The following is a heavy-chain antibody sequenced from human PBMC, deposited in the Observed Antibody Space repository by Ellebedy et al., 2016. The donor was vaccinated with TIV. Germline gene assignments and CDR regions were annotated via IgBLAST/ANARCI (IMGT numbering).Heavy chain of an antibody. CDR2: ISAYNGNT. CDR3: ARGGYYYYGMDV. V-gene: IGHV1-18*01. J-gene: IGHJ6*02. CDR1: GYTFTSYG. Sequence: ASVKVSXXASGYTFTSYGISWVRQAPGQGLEWMGWISAYNGNTNYAQKLQGRVTMTRNTSISTAYMELSSLRSEDTAVYYCARGGYYYYGMDVWGQGTTVTVSS.